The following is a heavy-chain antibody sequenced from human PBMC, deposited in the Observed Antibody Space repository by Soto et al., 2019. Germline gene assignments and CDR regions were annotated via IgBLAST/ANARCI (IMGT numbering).Heavy chain of an antibody. CDR2: IYYSGST. J-gene: IGHJ4*02. CDR3: ARLGPFDYDSSGYDY. CDR1: GGSISSSSYY. Sequence: SETLSLTCTVSGGSISSSSYYWGWIRQPPGKGLEWIGSIYYSGSTYYNPPLKSRVTISVDTPKNQFSLKLSSVTAADTAVYYCARLGPFDYDSSGYDYWGQGTLVTVSS. V-gene: IGHV4-39*01. D-gene: IGHD3-22*01.